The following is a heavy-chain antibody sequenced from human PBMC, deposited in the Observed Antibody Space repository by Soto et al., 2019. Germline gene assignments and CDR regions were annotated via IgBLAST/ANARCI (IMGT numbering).Heavy chain of an antibody. J-gene: IGHJ3*02. CDR3: ARGVYGSGNYYTGPSAFDI. V-gene: IGHV1-69*06. CDR2: TIPVFNTA. D-gene: IGHD3-10*01. CDR1: GGTLSDHG. Sequence: QVQLEQSGAEVKKPGSSVKVSCKASGGTLSDHGVAWLRQAPGQGLEWMGGTIPVFNTAKDAQKSQGRVTVTADKFTNLAYMELSSLRTEDTAFYFCARGVYGSGNYYTGPSAFDIWGQGTMVIVSS.